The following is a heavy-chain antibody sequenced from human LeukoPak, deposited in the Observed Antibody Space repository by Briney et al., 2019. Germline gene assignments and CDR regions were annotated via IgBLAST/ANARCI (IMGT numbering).Heavy chain of an antibody. CDR3: AREAATYYYYYGMDV. D-gene: IGHD6-25*01. J-gene: IGHJ6*02. CDR1: GYTFTSYD. V-gene: IGHV1-8*01. Sequence: ASVKVSCKASGYTFTSYDINWVRQATGQGLEWMGWMNPNSGNTGYAQKFQGRVTKTRNTSISTAYMELSSLRSEDTAVYYCAREAATYYYYYGMDVWGQGTTVTVSS. CDR2: MNPNSGNT.